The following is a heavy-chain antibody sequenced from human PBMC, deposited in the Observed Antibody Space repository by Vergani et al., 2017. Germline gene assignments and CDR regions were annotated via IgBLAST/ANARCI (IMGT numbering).Heavy chain of an antibody. V-gene: IGHV4-61*02. J-gene: IGHJ3*02. Sequence: QVQLQESGPGLVKPSQTLSLTCTVSGGSFSSGSYYWSWIRQPAGKGLEWIGRIYTSGSTNYNPSLKSRVTISVDTSKNQFSLKLSSVTAADTAVYYCARDQGDYGDYDAFDIWGQGTMVTVSS. CDR2: IYTSGST. D-gene: IGHD4-17*01. CDR1: GGSFSSGSYY. CDR3: ARDQGDYGDYDAFDI.